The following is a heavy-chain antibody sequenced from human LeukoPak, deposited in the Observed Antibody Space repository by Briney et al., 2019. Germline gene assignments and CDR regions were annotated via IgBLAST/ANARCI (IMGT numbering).Heavy chain of an antibody. J-gene: IGHJ4*02. CDR1: GFSFSTYW. Sequence: GGSLRLSCETSGFSFSTYWMSWVRQAPGKGLEWVANIRPDGSEKYYVDSVKGRFTISRDIAKQSVFLQMTSLRVEDTAVYYCARLSAMVRGPEDIFYFEYWGLGTLVTVSS. CDR3: ARLSAMVRGPEDIFYFEY. D-gene: IGHD3-10*01. V-gene: IGHV3-7*01. CDR2: IRPDGSEK.